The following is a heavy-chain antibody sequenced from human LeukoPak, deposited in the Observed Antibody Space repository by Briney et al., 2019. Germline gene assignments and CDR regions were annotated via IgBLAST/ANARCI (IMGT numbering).Heavy chain of an antibody. CDR2: IYTIGPT. D-gene: IGHD2-15*01. J-gene: IGHJ4*02. V-gene: IGHV4-4*09. CDR1: GDSVTGYF. Sequence: PSETLSLTCTVFGDSVTGYFLNWVRQPPGKGLEWIGHIYTIGPTNYNPSLKSRLTISADTSKNQFSLQLRSVTAADTAVYYCVIGVGWQPDYWGQGALVTVSS. CDR3: VIGVGWQPDY.